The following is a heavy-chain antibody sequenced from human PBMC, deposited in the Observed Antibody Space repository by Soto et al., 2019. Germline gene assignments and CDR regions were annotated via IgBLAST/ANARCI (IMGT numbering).Heavy chain of an antibody. CDR2: ISAYNGNT. CDR1: IYIVTSYY. J-gene: IGHJ5*02. CDR3: ARVYYDILTGSYSWFDP. Sequence: ASLQVSCQASIYIVTSYYMHCVRQAPGQGLEWMGWISAYNGNTNYAQKLQGRVTMTTDTSTSTAYMELRSLRSDDTAVYYCARVYYDILTGSYSWFDPWGQGTLVTVSA. D-gene: IGHD3-9*01. V-gene: IGHV1-18*04.